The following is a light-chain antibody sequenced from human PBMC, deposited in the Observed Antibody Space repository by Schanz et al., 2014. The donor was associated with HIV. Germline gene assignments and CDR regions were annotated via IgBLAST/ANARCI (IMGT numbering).Light chain of an antibody. V-gene: IGLV2-14*01. CDR2: DVT. Sequence: QSALTQPPSASGSPGQSVTISCTGTSSDVGAYNYVSWYQQHPGKAPKLMIYDVTKRPSGVSNRFSGSKSGNTASLTISGLQAEDEADYYCLSYTRDTVLFGGGTKLTVL. J-gene: IGLJ2*01. CDR3: LSYTRDTVL. CDR1: SSDVGAYNY.